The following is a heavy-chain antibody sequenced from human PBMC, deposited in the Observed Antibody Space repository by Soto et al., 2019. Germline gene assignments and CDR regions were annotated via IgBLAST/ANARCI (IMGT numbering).Heavy chain of an antibody. V-gene: IGHV3-30*18. CDR2: ISFDGVKK. CDR1: GFNFRSYD. CDR3: AKPIVAAGYYGMDV. D-gene: IGHD6-13*01. J-gene: IGHJ6*02. Sequence: SXRLSCASSGFNFRSYDMHWVRQAPGNGLEWMGVISFDGVKKYYADSVKGRFTISRDSSKNKLYLQMNSLRAEDTAVYYCAKPIVAAGYYGMDVWGQGTTVTVSS.